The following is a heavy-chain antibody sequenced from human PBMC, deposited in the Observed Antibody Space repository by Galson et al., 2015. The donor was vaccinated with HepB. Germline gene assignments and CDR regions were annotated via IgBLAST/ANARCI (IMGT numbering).Heavy chain of an antibody. J-gene: IGHJ4*02. V-gene: IGHV7-4-1*02. Sequence: SVKVSCKASGYTFSTYPMNWVRQAPGQGLEWMGWINTYNGNPTYAQGFTGRFVFSLDTSVSTAYLEISSLKAEDTALYYCVRDDRYCSGGSCYGDSWGQGTLVTVSS. CDR2: INTYNGNP. D-gene: IGHD2-15*01. CDR3: VRDDRYCSGGSCYGDS. CDR1: GYTFSTYP.